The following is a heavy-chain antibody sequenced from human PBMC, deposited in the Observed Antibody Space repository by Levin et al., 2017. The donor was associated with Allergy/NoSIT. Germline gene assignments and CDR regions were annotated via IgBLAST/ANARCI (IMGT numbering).Heavy chain of an antibody. CDR2: ISYDGSNK. CDR1: GFTFSSYA. V-gene: IGHV3-30-3*01. Sequence: PGGSLRLSCAASGFTFSSYAMHWVRQAPGKGLEWVAVISYDGSNKYYADSVKGRFTISRDNSKNTLYLQMNSLRAEDTAVYYCARDRLQAGWFDPWGQGTLVTVSS. J-gene: IGHJ5*02. CDR3: ARDRLQAGWFDP. D-gene: IGHD5-24*01.